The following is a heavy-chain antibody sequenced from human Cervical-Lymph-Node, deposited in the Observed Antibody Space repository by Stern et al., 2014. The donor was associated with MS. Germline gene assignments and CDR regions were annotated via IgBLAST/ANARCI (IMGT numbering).Heavy chain of an antibody. V-gene: IGHV1-69*01. CDR1: GGTFSSFA. CDR2: IIPMFGAP. J-gene: IGHJ6*02. CDR3: ASSVGELTPESV. D-gene: IGHD3-10*01. Sequence: EQLEESGAEVKKPGSSVRVSCKASGGTFSSFAISWVRQAPGHGLEWMGGIIPMFGAPNYAQKFQGRLTITADASTRTAYMDLNSLRSDDTAVYFCASSVGELTPESVWGQGTTVTV.